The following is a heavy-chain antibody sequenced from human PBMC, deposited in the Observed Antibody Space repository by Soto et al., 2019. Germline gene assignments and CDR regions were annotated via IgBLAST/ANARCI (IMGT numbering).Heavy chain of an antibody. CDR2: TYSRSKWYN. Sequence: QVQLQQSGPGLVKPSQTLSVTCGISGDSVSSNSAAWNWLRQSPSRGLEWLGRTYSRSKWYNDYAVSVESRITINPDTSKNHFSLQLTCVTPEDTAVYFCARGEQYSGRIFDYWGQGTLVTVSS. J-gene: IGHJ4*02. D-gene: IGHD1-26*01. CDR3: ARGEQYSGRIFDY. CDR1: GDSVSSNSAA. V-gene: IGHV6-1*01.